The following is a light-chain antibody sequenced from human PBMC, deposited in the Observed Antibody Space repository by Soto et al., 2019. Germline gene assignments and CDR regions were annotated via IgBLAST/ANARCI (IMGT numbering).Light chain of an antibody. Sequence: EIVLTQSPGTLSLSPGERATLSCRASQSVSSSYLAWYQQKPGQAPRLXSYGASSRATGIPDRFSGSGSGTDFTLTISRLEPEDFEVYYCQQYGSSPTTFGQGTRLEIK. CDR1: QSVSSSY. J-gene: IGKJ5*01. V-gene: IGKV3-20*01. CDR2: GAS. CDR3: QQYGSSPTT.